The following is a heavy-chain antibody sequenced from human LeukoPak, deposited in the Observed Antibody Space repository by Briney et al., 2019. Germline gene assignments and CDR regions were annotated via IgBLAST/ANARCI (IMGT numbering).Heavy chain of an antibody. J-gene: IGHJ5*02. D-gene: IGHD2-2*01. V-gene: IGHV1-69*05. CDR3: ARSSLGYCSSTSCRYNWFDP. Sequence: EASVKVSCKASGGTFSSYAISWVRQAPGQGLEWMGRIIPIFGTANYAQKFQGRVTITTDESTSTAYMELSSLRSEDTAVYYCARSSLGYCSSTSCRYNWFDPWGRGALVTVSS. CDR1: GGTFSSYA. CDR2: IIPIFGTA.